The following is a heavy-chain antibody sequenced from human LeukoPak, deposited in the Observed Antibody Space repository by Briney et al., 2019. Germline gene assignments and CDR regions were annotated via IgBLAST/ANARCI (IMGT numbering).Heavy chain of an antibody. CDR2: ITPIFRTP. Sequence: AASVKVSCKASGGTFSSTTINWVRQAPGQGLEWMGGITPIFRTPNYAQKFQGRVTITAVESMSTAYMELSSLRSEDTAVYYCARGWLAETTVVTPYNYWGQETLVTVSS. CDR1: GGTFSSTT. D-gene: IGHD2-21*02. J-gene: IGHJ4*02. CDR3: ARGWLAETTVVTPYNY. V-gene: IGHV1-69*13.